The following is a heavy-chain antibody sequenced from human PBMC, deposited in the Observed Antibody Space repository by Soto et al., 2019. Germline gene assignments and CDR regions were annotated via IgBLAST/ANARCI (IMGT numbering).Heavy chain of an antibody. D-gene: IGHD2-2*02. Sequence: QVQLVQSGSEVKKPGSSVKVSCKSSGGTFSSDAISWVRQAPGQGLEWMGGIIPIFGTANYAQKFQGRVTITADKSTSTASMALSSLRSEDTAVYYCARVRDSVVVPAALPYNWFDPWGQGTLVTVSS. J-gene: IGHJ5*02. V-gene: IGHV1-69*06. CDR2: IIPIFGTA. CDR3: ARVRDSVVVPAALPYNWFDP. CDR1: GGTFSSDA.